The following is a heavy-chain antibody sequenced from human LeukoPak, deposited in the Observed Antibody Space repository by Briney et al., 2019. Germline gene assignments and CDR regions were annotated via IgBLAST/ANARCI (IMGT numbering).Heavy chain of an antibody. CDR1: GFTFSSYA. V-gene: IGHV3-30-3*01. Sequence: GGSLRLSCAASGFTFSSYAMHWVRQAPGKGLEWVSLISYDGSSIYYADSVKGRFTISRDNSKNTLYLQMNSLRAEDTAVYYCARGPGPAGGSSGWYYFDYWGQGTLVTVSS. J-gene: IGHJ4*02. D-gene: IGHD6-19*01. CDR2: ISYDGSSI. CDR3: ARGPGPAGGSSGWYYFDY.